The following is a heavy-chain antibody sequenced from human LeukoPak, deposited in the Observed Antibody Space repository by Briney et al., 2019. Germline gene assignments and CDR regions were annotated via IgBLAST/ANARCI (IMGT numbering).Heavy chain of an antibody. CDR1: GGSFSGYY. CDR2: INHSGST. Sequence: PSETLSLTCAVYGGSFSGYYWSWIRQPPGKELEWIGEINHSGSTNYNPSLKGRVTISVDTSKNQFSLKLSSVTAADTAVYYCARRYYYNLGSFPFDFWGQGTLVTVSS. CDR3: ARRYYYNLGSFPFDF. J-gene: IGHJ4*02. D-gene: IGHD3-10*01. V-gene: IGHV4-34*01.